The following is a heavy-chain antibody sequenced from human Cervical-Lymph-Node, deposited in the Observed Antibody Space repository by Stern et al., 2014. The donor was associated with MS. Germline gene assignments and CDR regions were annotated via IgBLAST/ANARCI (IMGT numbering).Heavy chain of an antibody. CDR3: ALGGFGHYFEY. CDR1: GGTFSSSA. Sequence: VQLVESGAEVHKPGSSVKVSCRASGGTFSSSAISWVRQAPGQGLEWMGGIIPIIGTANYAQKYQGRVTITADESTSTAYMELSSLRSEDTAIYYCALGGFGHYFEYWGQGTLVTVSS. V-gene: IGHV1-69*01. D-gene: IGHD3-10*01. CDR2: IIPIIGTA. J-gene: IGHJ4*02.